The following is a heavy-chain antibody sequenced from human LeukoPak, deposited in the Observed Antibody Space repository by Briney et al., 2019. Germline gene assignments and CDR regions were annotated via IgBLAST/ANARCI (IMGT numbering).Heavy chain of an antibody. J-gene: IGHJ5*02. D-gene: IGHD2-15*01. CDR2: IYYSGST. CDR1: GGSISSYY. Sequence: SETLSLTCTVSGGSISSYYWGWIRQPPGKGLEWIGYIYYSGSTNYNPSLKSRVTISVDTSKNQFSLKLSSVTAADTAVYYCARALGVGVVAAIGWFDPWGQGTLVTVFS. V-gene: IGHV4-59*01. CDR3: ARALGVGVVAAIGWFDP.